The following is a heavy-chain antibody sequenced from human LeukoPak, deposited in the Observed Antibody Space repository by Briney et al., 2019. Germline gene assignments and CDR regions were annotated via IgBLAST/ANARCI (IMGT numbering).Heavy chain of an antibody. CDR2: IYPGDSDT. Sequence: GESLQISCQGSGSPFTSYWIGWVRQLPGKGLEWMGIIYPGDSDTRYSPSFQGQVTISADKSTSTAYLKWSSLKASDTAMYYCARRGVVVTAIGTYYFDYWGQGTLVTVSS. D-gene: IGHD2-21*02. J-gene: IGHJ4*02. V-gene: IGHV5-51*01. CDR3: ARRGVVVTAIGTYYFDY. CDR1: GSPFTSYW.